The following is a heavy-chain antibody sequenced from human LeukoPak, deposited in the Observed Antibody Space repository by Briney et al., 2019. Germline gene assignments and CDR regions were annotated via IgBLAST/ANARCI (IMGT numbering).Heavy chain of an antibody. J-gene: IGHJ4*02. V-gene: IGHV3-21*01. Sequence: KPGGSLRLSCRTSGFTFSTHSMNWVRQAPGKGLEWVASSRSYSGDIYYADSVKGRFTISRDNAKNTLYLQMNSLRADDTAIYYCARAKDMDWGQGTLVTVFS. CDR2: SRSYSGDI. CDR3: ARAKDMD. CDR1: GFTFSTHS.